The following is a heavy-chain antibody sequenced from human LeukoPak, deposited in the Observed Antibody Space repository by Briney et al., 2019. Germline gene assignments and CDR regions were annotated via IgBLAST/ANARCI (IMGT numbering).Heavy chain of an antibody. J-gene: IGHJ6*02. CDR2: ISSSSSYI. Sequence: PGGSLRLSCAASGFTFSSYSMNWVRQAPGKGLEWVSSISSSSSYIYYADSVKGRFTISRDNAKNSLYLQMNSLRAEDTAVYYCARDLPSGDTIFGVVMFSYYYYYGMDVWGQGTTVTVSS. CDR3: ARDLPSGDTIFGVVMFSYYYYYGMDV. CDR1: GFTFSSYS. D-gene: IGHD3-3*01. V-gene: IGHV3-21*01.